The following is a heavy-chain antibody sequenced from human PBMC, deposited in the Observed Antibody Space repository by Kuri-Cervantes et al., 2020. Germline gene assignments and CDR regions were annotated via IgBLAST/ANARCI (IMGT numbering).Heavy chain of an antibody. D-gene: IGHD1-14*01. V-gene: IGHV3-21*01. J-gene: IGHJ6*02. CDR3: ARDWDRTTLYYYYGMDV. Sequence: GGSLRLSCAASGFTFSSYSMNWVRQAPGKGLEWVSSISSSSNYIYYADSVKGRFTISRDNAKNSLYLQMNSLRAEDTAVYYCARDWDRTTLYYYYGMDVWGQGTTVTVSS. CDR2: ISSSSNYI. CDR1: GFTFSSYS.